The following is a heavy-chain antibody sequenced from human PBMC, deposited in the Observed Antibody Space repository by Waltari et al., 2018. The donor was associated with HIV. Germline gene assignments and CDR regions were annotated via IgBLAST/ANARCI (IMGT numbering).Heavy chain of an antibody. CDR1: GFSFSRYA. D-gene: IGHD4-17*01. V-gene: IGHV3-21*01. CDR2: ISRSSDYI. J-gene: IGHJ4*02. CDR3: TATVTTRGTFDY. Sequence: EVQLVESGGGLAKPGGSRRLSCAASGFSFSRYAMNWVRQAPGKGLEWIAYISRSSDYIYYADSIKGRFTISRDNAKNSVFLHMDNLRDVDTAVYYCTATVTTRGTFDYGGQGTAVPVS.